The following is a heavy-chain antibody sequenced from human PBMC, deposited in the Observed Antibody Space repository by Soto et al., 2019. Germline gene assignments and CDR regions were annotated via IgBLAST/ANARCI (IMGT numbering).Heavy chain of an antibody. V-gene: IGHV3-11*05. D-gene: IGHD1-26*01. J-gene: IGHJ4*02. CDR2: IASNNYA. CDR3: ARERPHYPGSSPPA. CDR1: GFIFTDYY. Sequence: QVQLVESGGGLVKPSGSLRLSCEASGFIFTDYYMSWIRQAPGKGLEWVSYIASNNYANYAESVKGRFTISRDNGKISLYLRLNSVRVDDTAVYYCARERPHYPGSSPPAWGQGTQDVVSS.